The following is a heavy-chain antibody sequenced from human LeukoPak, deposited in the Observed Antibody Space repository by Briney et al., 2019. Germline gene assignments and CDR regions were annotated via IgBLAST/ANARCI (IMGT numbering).Heavy chain of an antibody. CDR3: ARDQGYYDYVWGSYRYTKFDY. V-gene: IGHV3-7*01. D-gene: IGHD3-16*02. CDR2: IKQDGSEK. J-gene: IGHJ4*02. Sequence: GGSLRLSXAASGFTFSSYWMSWVRQAPGKGLEWVANIKQDGSEKYYVDSVKGRFTISRDNAKNSLYLQMNSLRAEDTAVYYCARDQGYYDYVWGSYRYTKFDYWGQGTLVTVSS. CDR1: GFTFSSYW.